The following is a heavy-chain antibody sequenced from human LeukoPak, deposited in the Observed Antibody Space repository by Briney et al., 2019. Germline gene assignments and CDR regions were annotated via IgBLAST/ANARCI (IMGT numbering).Heavy chain of an antibody. V-gene: IGHV1-18*01. Sequence: ASVKVSCKASGYTFNSYGISWVRQAPGQGLEWMGWISTYNGNTNYAQRFQGRVTMTTDTSTSTVYMELRSLRSDDTAVYYCARGRNSRASFDYWGQGTLVTVSS. J-gene: IGHJ4*02. CDR2: ISTYNGNT. D-gene: IGHD6-13*01. CDR1: GYTFNSYG. CDR3: ARGRNSRASFDY.